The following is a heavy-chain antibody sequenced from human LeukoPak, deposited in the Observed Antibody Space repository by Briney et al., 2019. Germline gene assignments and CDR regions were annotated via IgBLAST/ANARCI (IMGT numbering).Heavy chain of an antibody. J-gene: IGHJ4*02. CDR1: GFTVSSNY. D-gene: IGHD4-17*01. V-gene: IGHV3-11*04. Sequence: GGSLRLSCAASGFTVSSNYMSWVRQAPGKGLEWVSYISSSGSTIYYADSVKGRFTISRDDAKNLLYLDMNSLRAEDTAVYYCARGHTAVTRHFDFWGQGTLVTVSS. CDR3: ARGHTAVTRHFDF. CDR2: ISSSGSTI.